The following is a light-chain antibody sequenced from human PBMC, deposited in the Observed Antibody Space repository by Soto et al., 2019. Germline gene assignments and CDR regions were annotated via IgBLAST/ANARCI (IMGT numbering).Light chain of an antibody. CDR3: QQRSNWPSIS. V-gene: IGKV1-12*02. CDR2: GAS. J-gene: IGKJ5*01. Sequence: DIPGSPSPSSLCGCVRDSVTITCRASQDIAGYLAWYQHKPGRTPELLIHGASRLQSGVPARFSGSGSGTDFTLTISSLEPEDFAIYYCQQRSNWPSISFGQGTRLENK. CDR1: QDIAGY.